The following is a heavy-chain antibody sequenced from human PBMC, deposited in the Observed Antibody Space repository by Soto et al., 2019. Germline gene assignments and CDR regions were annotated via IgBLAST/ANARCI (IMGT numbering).Heavy chain of an antibody. D-gene: IGHD6-19*01. CDR1: GFTFSSYA. J-gene: IGHJ4*02. CDR3: ARDGVSSGWTEIDY. CDR2: ISYDGSNK. Sequence: QVQLVESGGGVVQPGRSLRLSCAASGFTFSSYAMHWVRQAPGKGLEWVAVISYDGSNKYYADSVKGRFTISRDNSKNTLYLQMNSRRAEDTAVYYCARDGVSSGWTEIDYWGQGTLVTVSS. V-gene: IGHV3-30-3*01.